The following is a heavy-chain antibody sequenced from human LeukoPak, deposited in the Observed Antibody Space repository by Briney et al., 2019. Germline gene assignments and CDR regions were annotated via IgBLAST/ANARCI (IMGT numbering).Heavy chain of an antibody. CDR1: GGTFTNYA. CDR3: ARGGANCSGGRCPLNWFDP. D-gene: IGHD2-15*01. CDR2: ISAYNGNT. V-gene: IGHV1-18*01. J-gene: IGHJ5*02. Sequence: ASVKVSCKASGGTFTNYAINWVRQAPGQGLEWMGWISAYNGNTNYAQKLQGRVTMTIDKTTSTAYMELRSLRSDDTAVYYCARGGANCSGGRCPLNWFDPWGQGTPVTVSS.